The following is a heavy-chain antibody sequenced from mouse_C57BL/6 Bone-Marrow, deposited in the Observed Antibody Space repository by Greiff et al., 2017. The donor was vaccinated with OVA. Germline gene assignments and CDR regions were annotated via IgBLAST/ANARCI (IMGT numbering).Heavy chain of an antibody. CDR3: TTGLLRDFDY. CDR1: GFNIKDDY. D-gene: IGHD2-3*01. J-gene: IGHJ2*01. CDR2: IDPENGDT. V-gene: IGHV14-4*01. Sequence: EVKLVESGAELVRPGASVKLSCTASGFNIKDDYMHWVKQRPEQGLEWIGWIDPENGDTEYASKFQGKATITADTSSNTAYLQLSSLTSEDTAVYYCTTGLLRDFDYWGQGTTLTVSS.